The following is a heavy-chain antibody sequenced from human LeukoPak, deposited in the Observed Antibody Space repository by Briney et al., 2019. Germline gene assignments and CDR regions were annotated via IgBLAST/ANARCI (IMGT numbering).Heavy chain of an antibody. CDR1: GFHFREHE. CDR3: VRPSQGYFQN. V-gene: IGHV3-72*01. Sequence: GRSLRLSCAASGFHFREHEMDWVRQAPGRGDEWLARIRNKNHGYTTEYAASVKGRFTISRDDSTNSLRLQMNSLNTDDTAVYYCVRPSQGYFQNWGQGTLVTVSS. J-gene: IGHJ1*01. CDR2: IRNKNHGYTT.